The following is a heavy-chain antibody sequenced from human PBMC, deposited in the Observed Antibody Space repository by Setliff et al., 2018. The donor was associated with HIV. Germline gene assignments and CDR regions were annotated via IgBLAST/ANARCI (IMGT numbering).Heavy chain of an antibody. Sequence: SETLSLTCTVSGDSISTDYWTWIQQPPGKGLDWIGYIYNSASTSYNPSLKSRVTISVDTSKNQFSLKLSSVSAADTAGYYCARHSPSDYGGQGTLVTVSS. CDR3: ARHSPSDY. CDR1: GDSISTDY. J-gene: IGHJ4*02. V-gene: IGHV4-59*08. CDR2: IYNSAST.